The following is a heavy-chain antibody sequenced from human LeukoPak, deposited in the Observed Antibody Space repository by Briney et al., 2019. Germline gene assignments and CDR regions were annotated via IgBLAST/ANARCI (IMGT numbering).Heavy chain of an antibody. CDR1: GGSVSRNNYY. V-gene: IGHV4-39*02. D-gene: IGHD3-10*01. CDR3: ARDYRTGSYIDY. CDR2: INHSEKT. J-gene: IGHJ4*02. Sequence: SETLSLTCSVSGGSVSRNNYYWGWIRQPPGKGLEWIGSINHSEKTFYNPSLKSRVTISVDTSNNQFSLKLGSVTAADTAVYYCARDYRTGSYIDYWGQGTLVTVSS.